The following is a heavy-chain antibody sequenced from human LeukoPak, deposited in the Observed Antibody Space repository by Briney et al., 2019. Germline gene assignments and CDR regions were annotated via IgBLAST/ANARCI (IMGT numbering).Heavy chain of an antibody. CDR2: IRYDGSNK. CDR1: GLTFSSYG. CDR3: AKALGYSSSVRDLADY. D-gene: IGHD6-6*01. V-gene: IGHV3-30*02. Sequence: GGSLRLSCAASGLTFSSYGMHWVRQAPGKGLEWVAFIRYDGSNKYYADSVKGRFTISRDNSKNTLYLQMNSLRAEDTAVYYCAKALGYSSSVRDLADYWGQGTLVTVSS. J-gene: IGHJ4*02.